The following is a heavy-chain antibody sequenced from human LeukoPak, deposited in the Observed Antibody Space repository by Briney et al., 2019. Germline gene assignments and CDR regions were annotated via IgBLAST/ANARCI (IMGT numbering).Heavy chain of an antibody. CDR3: ASGYYDFWSGYSYYFDY. D-gene: IGHD3-3*01. CDR1: GGSISSGDYY. CDR2: IYYSGST. Sequence: PSETPSLTCTVSGGSISSGDYYWSWIRQPPGKGLEWIGYIYYSGSTYYNPSLKSRVTISVDTSKNQFSLKLSSMTAADTAVYYCASGYYDFWSGYSYYFDYWGQGTLVTVSS. V-gene: IGHV4-30-4*01. J-gene: IGHJ4*02.